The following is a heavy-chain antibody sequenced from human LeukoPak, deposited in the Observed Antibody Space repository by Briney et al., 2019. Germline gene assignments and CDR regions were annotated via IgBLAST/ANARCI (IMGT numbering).Heavy chain of an antibody. CDR2: INWNGGST. V-gene: IGHV3-20*04. D-gene: IGHD2-15*01. CDR3: ARSVAASRDY. J-gene: IGHJ4*02. CDR1: GFTFDDYG. Sequence: GGSLRLSCAASGFTFDDYGMSWVRQAPRKGLEWVSGINWNGGSTGYADSVKGRFTFSRDNAKNSLYLQMNSLRAEDTALYYCARSVAASRDYWGQGTLVTVSS.